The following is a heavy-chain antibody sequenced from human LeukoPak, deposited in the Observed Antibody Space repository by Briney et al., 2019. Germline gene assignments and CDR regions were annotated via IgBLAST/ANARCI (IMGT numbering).Heavy chain of an antibody. CDR3: ARGGGSYSLDY. J-gene: IGHJ4*02. CDR2: IYSGGNT. Sequence: PGGSLRLSCAASGFSVSSNYMSWVRQAPGKGLEWVSVIYSGGNTYYADSVKGRFTISRDNSKNTLYLQMNSLRAEDTAVYYCARGGGSYSLDYWGQGTLVTVSS. CDR1: GFSVSSNY. V-gene: IGHV3-53*01. D-gene: IGHD1-26*01.